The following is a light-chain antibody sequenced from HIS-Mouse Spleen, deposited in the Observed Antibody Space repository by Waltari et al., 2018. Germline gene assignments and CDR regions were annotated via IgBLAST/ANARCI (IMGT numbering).Light chain of an antibody. J-gene: IGLJ3*02. CDR2: GNS. Sequence: QSVLTQPPSVSGAPGQRVTISCTGSSSNIGAGYDVHWYQQLPGTAPKHLIYGNSKRPSGVPDRFSGSKSGTSASLAITGLQAEDEADYYCQSYDSSLSGVFGGGTKLTVL. CDR1: SSNIGAGYD. V-gene: IGLV1-40*01. CDR3: QSYDSSLSGV.